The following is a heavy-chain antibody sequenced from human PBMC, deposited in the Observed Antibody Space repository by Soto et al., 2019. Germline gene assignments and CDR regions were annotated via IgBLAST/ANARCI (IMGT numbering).Heavy chain of an antibody. CDR3: ARAPGSGSYCFDY. V-gene: IGHV3-53*01. Sequence: GGSLRLSCAASGFTVSSNYMSWVRQAPGKGLEWVSVIYSGGSTYYADSVKGRFTISRDNSKNTLYLQMNSLRAEDTAVYYCARAPGSGSYCFDYWGQGTLVTVSS. CDR1: GFTVSSNY. J-gene: IGHJ4*02. D-gene: IGHD3-10*01. CDR2: IYSGGST.